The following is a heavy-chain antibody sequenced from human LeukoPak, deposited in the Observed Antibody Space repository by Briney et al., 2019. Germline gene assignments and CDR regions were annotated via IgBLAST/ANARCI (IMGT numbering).Heavy chain of an antibody. V-gene: IGHV4-34*01. Sequence: SETLSLTCAVYGGSFSGYYWSWIRQPPGKGLEWIGEINHSGTTNYNSSLKSRVTISIDKSKNQFSLRLRSVTAADTAVYYCARGQIRGLGGNLADWGRGTPVTVPS. CDR3: ARGQIRGLGGNLAD. CDR1: GGSFSGYY. CDR2: INHSGTT. J-gene: IGHJ4*02. D-gene: IGHD3-16*01.